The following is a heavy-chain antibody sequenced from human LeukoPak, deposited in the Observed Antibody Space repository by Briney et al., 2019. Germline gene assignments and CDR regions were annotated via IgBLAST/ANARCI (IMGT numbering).Heavy chain of an antibody. D-gene: IGHD4-17*01. J-gene: IGHJ4*02. CDR3: ARRNYGDYNHYFDF. V-gene: IGHV4-59*08. CDR1: GGSISSYY. CDR2: ISYSGTT. Sequence: TSETLSLTCTVSGGSISSYYWSWIRQPPGKGLEWIGYISYSGTTNYNPSLNSRVTISLDTSKNQFSLRLNYVTAADTAMYYCARRNYGDYNHYFDFWGQGTLVTVSS.